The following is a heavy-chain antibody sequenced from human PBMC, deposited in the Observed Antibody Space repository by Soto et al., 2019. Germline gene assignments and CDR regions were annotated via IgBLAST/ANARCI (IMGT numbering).Heavy chain of an antibody. V-gene: IGHV3-30*03. CDR2: ISYDGSRT. CDR3: ARWVGGSMYDNSGKYDS. D-gene: IGHD3-22*01. Sequence: QVQRVESGGGVVQPGRSLRLTCAASGFIFSGSGMHWVRQAPGKGLEWVALISYDGSRTYYADSVRDRFTISRDNGQNTLYLQMNSLRAEDTAVYFCARWVGGSMYDNSGKYDSWGQGTLVIVS. J-gene: IGHJ5*01. CDR1: GFIFSGSG.